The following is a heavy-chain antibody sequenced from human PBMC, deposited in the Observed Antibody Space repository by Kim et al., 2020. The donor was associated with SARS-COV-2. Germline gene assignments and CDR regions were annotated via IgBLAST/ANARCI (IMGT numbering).Heavy chain of an antibody. CDR1: GFTFSSYW. D-gene: IGHD3-10*01. CDR2: INSDGSST. J-gene: IGHJ6*02. V-gene: IGHV3-74*01. CDR3: ARDYYGSDYYYYYGMDV. Sequence: GGSLRLSCAASGFTFSSYWMHWVRQAPGKGLVWVSRINSDGSSTSYADSVKGRFTISRDNAKNTLYLQMNSLRAEDTAVYYCARDYYGSDYYYYYGMDVWGQGTTVTVSS.